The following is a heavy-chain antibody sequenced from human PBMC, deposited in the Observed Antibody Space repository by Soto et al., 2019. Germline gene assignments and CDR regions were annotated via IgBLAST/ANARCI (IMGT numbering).Heavy chain of an antibody. J-gene: IGHJ6*02. Sequence: SETLSLTYTVSGGSISSSSYYWGRIRQPPGKGLEWIGSIYYSGSTYYNPSLKSRVTISVDTSKNQFSLKLSSVTAADTAVYYCASFTYYDILTGYFPPIYGMDVWGQGTTVTVSS. V-gene: IGHV4-39*01. D-gene: IGHD3-9*01. CDR1: GGSISSSSYY. CDR3: ASFTYYDILTGYFPPIYGMDV. CDR2: IYYSGST.